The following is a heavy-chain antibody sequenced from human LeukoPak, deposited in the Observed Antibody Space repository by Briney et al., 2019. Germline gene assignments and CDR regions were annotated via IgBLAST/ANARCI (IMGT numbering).Heavy chain of an antibody. V-gene: IGHV4-59*01. J-gene: IGHJ5*02. CDR1: GGSISSYY. D-gene: IGHD4-17*01. Sequence: PSETLSLTCTVSGGSISSYYWCWIRQPPGKGLEWIGYIYYSGSTNYNPSLKSRVTISVDTSKNQFSLKLSSVTAADTAVYYCARGYITVTTDWFDPWGQGTLVTVSS. CDR3: ARGYITVTTDWFDP. CDR2: IYYSGST.